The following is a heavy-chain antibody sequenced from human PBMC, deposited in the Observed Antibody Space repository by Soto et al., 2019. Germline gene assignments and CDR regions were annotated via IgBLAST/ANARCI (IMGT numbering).Heavy chain of an antibody. V-gene: IGHV3-21*01. J-gene: IGHJ4*02. Sequence: EVQLVESGGGLVKPGGSLRLSCAASGFTFSSYSMNWVRQAPGKGLEWVSSISSSSSYIYYADSVKGRFTISRDNAKNSLYLQMNSMRAEDTSVYYCARDSGQQLVIDYFVQGTLVTVSS. CDR3: ARDSGQQLVIDY. CDR1: GFTFSSYS. D-gene: IGHD6-13*01. CDR2: ISSSSSYI.